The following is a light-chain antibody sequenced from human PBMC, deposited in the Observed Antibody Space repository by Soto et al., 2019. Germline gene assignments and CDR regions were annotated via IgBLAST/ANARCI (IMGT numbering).Light chain of an antibody. CDR2: GVS. V-gene: IGKV3-15*01. CDR1: QRLSSN. CDR3: QQYSNWPPWT. J-gene: IGKJ1*01. Sequence: EIVMTQSPATMSVSPGERATLSCRASQRLSSNLAWYQQKPGQAPXLLIYGVSTRATGVPARFSGSGSGTEFTLTISRLQSEDFAIYYCQQYSNWPPWTFGPGTKVDIK.